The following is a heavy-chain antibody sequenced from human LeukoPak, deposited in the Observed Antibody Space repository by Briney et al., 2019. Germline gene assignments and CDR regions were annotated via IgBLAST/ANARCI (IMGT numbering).Heavy chain of an antibody. J-gene: IGHJ5*02. V-gene: IGHV1-18*01. D-gene: IGHD1-26*01. CDR1: GYTFNSYG. Sequence: ASVKVSCKASGYTFNSYGISWVRQAPGQGLEWMGWVSAYNGHTNYAQKFQGRVTMATDTSTSTASMELRSLRSDDTAVYYCARLIPQKWELPGKWFDPWGQGTLVTVSS. CDR2: VSAYNGHT. CDR3: ARLIPQKWELPGKWFDP.